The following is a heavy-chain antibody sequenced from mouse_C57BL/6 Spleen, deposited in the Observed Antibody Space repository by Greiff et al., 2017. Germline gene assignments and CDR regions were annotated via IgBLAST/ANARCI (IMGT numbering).Heavy chain of an antibody. CDR1: GFNIKDYY. V-gene: IGHV14-1*01. CDR3: TSGLRDY. Sequence: EVQLQQSGAELVRPGASVKLSCTASGFNIKDYYMHWVKQRPAPGLEWIGRIDPEDGDTEYSPKFQGKATMTADKSSNTAYLQLSSLTSEDTAGYYCTSGLRDYWGQGTTLTVSS. J-gene: IGHJ2*01. D-gene: IGHD6-1*01. CDR2: IDPEDGDT.